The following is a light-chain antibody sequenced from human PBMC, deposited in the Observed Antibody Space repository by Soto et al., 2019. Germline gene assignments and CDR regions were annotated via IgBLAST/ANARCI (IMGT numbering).Light chain of an antibody. CDR1: QSVSSSY. CDR2: GAS. J-gene: IGKJ1*01. Sequence: EIVLTQSPGTLSLSPGERATLSCRASQSVSSSYLAWYQQKPGQAPRLLIYGASSRATGIPDRFSGSGSGTDFTITISRLEHEDFAVYYCQQYGSPPWTFGQGTKVEIK. CDR3: QQYGSPPWT. V-gene: IGKV3-20*01.